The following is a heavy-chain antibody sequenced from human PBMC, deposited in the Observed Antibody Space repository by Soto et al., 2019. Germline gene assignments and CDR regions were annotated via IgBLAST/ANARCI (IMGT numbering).Heavy chain of an antibody. D-gene: IGHD3-22*01. Sequence: SVKVSCKASGGTFSSYAISWVRQAPGQGLEWMGGIIPIFGTANYAQKFQGRVTITADESTSTAYMELSSLRSEDAAVYYCAHDRSDDVGGYYYNAFDIWGQGTMVTVSS. CDR1: GGTFSSYA. V-gene: IGHV1-69*13. J-gene: IGHJ3*02. CDR3: AHDRSDDVGGYYYNAFDI. CDR2: IIPIFGTA.